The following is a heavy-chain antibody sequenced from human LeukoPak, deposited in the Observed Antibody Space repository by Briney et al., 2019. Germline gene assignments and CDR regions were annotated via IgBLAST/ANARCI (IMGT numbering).Heavy chain of an antibody. J-gene: IGHJ3*02. CDR2: ISGSGGST. CDR3: AKHYDYVWGSKGGAFDI. V-gene: IGHV3-23*01. D-gene: IGHD3-16*01. Sequence: PGGSLRLSCAASGFTFSSYGMSWVRQAPGKGLEWVSAISGSGGSTYYADSVKGRFTISRDNSKNTLYLQMYSLRAEDTAVYYCAKHYDYVWGSKGGAFDIWGQGTMVTVSS. CDR1: GFTFSSYG.